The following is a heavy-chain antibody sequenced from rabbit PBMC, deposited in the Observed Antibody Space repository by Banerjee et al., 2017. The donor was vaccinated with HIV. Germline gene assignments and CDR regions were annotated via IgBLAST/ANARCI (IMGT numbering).Heavy chain of an antibody. J-gene: IGHJ6*01. V-gene: IGHV1S45*01. Sequence: QQQLVESGGGLVKPGASLTLTCKASGFSFSGGYWMCWVRQAPGKGLELIACIYSSNGDKWYASWVNGRFTISRTSSTTVTLQMTSLTVADTATYFCARDRDGDAGYGSLASRGPGTLVTVS. CDR2: IYSSNGDK. D-gene: IGHD7-1*01. CDR3: ARDRDGDAGYGSLAS. CDR1: GFSFSGGYW.